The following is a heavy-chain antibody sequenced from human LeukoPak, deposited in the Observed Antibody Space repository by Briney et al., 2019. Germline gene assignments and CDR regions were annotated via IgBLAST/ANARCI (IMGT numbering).Heavy chain of an antibody. Sequence: SETLSLTCTVSGGSISSYXWGXIRQPXGXXXXCIGYFHYSTSTNYXXSLKXRVTISVDTSRKQFSLKLNSVTAADTAVYYCARLGQPNAFDIWGQGTMVTVSS. J-gene: IGHJ3*02. CDR2: FHYSTST. D-gene: IGHD3-16*01. CDR1: GGSISSYX. V-gene: IGHV4-59*08. CDR3: ARLGQPNAFDI.